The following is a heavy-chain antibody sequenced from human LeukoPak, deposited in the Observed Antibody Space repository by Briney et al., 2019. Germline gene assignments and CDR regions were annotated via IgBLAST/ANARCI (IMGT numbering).Heavy chain of an antibody. V-gene: IGHV3-30*02. CDR2: IRYDGSNK. CDR3: AKDLVPAAPAPFDY. CDR1: GFTFSSHA. J-gene: IGHJ4*02. D-gene: IGHD2-2*01. Sequence: GGSLRLSCVASGFTFSSHAMHWVRQAPGKGLEWVAFIRYDGSNKYYADSVKGRFTISRDNSKNTLYLQMNSLRAEDTAVYYCAKDLVPAAPAPFDYWGQGTLVTVSS.